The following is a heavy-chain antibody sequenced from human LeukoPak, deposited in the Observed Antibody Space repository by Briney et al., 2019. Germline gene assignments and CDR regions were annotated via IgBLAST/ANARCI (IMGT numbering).Heavy chain of an antibody. J-gene: IGHJ4*02. CDR2: ISGGGGNT. CDR3: AKDQRDGYNYPYYFDY. V-gene: IGHV3-23*01. D-gene: IGHD5-24*01. CDR1: GFTFSSYA. Sequence: GGSLRLSCAASGFTFSSYAMSWVRQAPGKGLEWVSAISGGGGNTYYADSVRGRFTISRDNSRKTLYLQMNSLRAEDTAVYYCAKDQRDGYNYPYYFDYWGQGTLVTVS.